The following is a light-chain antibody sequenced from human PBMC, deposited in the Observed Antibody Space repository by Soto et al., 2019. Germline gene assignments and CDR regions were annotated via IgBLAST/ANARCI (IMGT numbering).Light chain of an antibody. CDR2: SND. CDR3: CSYAGSYNYV. CDR1: SSNIGTNT. J-gene: IGLJ1*01. Sequence: QSVLTQPPSTSGTPGQRVTISCSGSSSNIGTNTVNWYQQVPGTAPKLLIYSNDQRPSGVPDRFSGSKSGTSVSLAISGLQSEDEADYYCCSYAGSYNYVFGSGTKVTVL. V-gene: IGLV1-44*01.